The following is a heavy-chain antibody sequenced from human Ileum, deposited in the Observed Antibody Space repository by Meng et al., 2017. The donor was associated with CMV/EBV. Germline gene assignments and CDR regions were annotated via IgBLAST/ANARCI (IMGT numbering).Heavy chain of an antibody. D-gene: IGHD3-10*01. V-gene: IGHV4-39*01. CDR2: IYYGGAT. CDR1: GDYIATSAVY. CDR3: ARQVRGFDP. Sequence: SETLSLTCTVSGDYIATSAVYWGWIRQPPGKRLEWIGTIYYGGATFYNPSLKSRVTISVDTSKNHFSLKLSSVTAADTGVYYCARQVRGFDPWGQGTLVTVSS. J-gene: IGHJ5*02.